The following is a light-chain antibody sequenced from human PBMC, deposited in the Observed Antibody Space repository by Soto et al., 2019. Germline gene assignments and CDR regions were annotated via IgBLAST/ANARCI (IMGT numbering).Light chain of an antibody. CDR2: SND. CDR3: AGWDDSLTGLV. Sequence: QSVLTQPPSAAGTPGQRGTLSCSGRSSNIGRNTVNWYQHVQGTAPRLLIYSNDQRPSGVPDRFSGSKSGTSASLAISGLRSGDEGDYYCAGWDDSLTGLVFGGGTKLTVL. V-gene: IGLV1-44*01. CDR1: SSNIGRNT. J-gene: IGLJ2*01.